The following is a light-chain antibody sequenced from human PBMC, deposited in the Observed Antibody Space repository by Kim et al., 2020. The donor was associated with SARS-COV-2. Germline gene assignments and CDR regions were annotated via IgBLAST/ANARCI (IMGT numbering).Light chain of an antibody. V-gene: IGLV1-44*01. CDR3: AVWDDSLSGFLV. J-gene: IGLJ2*01. CDR2: SND. Sequence: VLTQSPSASGTPGQRVTISCSGSTSNIGKNTVNWFQQLPGTAPKLLIFSNDQRPPGVPDRFSGSRSGTSASLAISGLRSEDEAEYYCAVWDDSLSGFLVFGGGTQLTVL. CDR1: TSNIGKNT.